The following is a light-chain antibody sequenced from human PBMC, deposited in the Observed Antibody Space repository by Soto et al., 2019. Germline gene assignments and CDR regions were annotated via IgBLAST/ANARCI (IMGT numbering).Light chain of an antibody. CDR2: GAS. J-gene: IGKJ2*01. V-gene: IGKV3-20*01. CDR1: QSVSSSY. CDR3: QQYGSSGYT. Sequence: EIVLTQSPGTLSLSPGERATLSCRASQSVSSSYLAWYQQKPGQAPRLLIYGASSRATSIPDRFSGSGSGTDFTLTINRLEPEDFAVYYCQQYGSSGYTFGQGTKLEIK.